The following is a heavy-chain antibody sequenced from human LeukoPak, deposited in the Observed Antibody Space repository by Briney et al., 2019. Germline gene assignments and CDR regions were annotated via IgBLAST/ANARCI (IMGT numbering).Heavy chain of an antibody. Sequence: SETLSLTCAVSGYSISSGYYWGWIRQPPGKGLEWIGSIYHSGSTHYNPSLKSRDNISVDSSKNQFSLKLTSVTAADTAVYYCARVAAVAVKYYFDYWGQGTLVIVSS. CDR1: GYSISSGYY. V-gene: IGHV4-38-2*01. D-gene: IGHD6-19*01. J-gene: IGHJ4*02. CDR2: IYHSGST. CDR3: ARVAAVAVKYYFDY.